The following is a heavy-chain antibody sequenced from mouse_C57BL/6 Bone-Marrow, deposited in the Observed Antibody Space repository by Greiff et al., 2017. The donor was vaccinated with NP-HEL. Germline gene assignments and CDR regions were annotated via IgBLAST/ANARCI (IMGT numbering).Heavy chain of an antibody. CDR3: ARNDYGSSDWFAY. D-gene: IGHD1-1*01. V-gene: IGHV2-9-1*01. J-gene: IGHJ3*01. Sequence: QVQLQQSGPGLVAPSQSLSITCTVSGFSLTSYAISWVRQPPGKGLEWLGVIWTGGGTNYNSALKSRLSISTDNSKSQVFLKMNSLQTDDTARYYCARNDYGSSDWFAYWGQGTLVTVSA. CDR2: IWTGGGT. CDR1: GFSLTSYA.